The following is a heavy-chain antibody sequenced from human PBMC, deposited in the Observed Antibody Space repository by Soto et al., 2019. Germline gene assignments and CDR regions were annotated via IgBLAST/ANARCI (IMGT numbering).Heavy chain of an antibody. J-gene: IGHJ4*02. CDR1: DFSFTSHG. Sequence: GASVKVSCKAYDFSFTSHGISWLRQAPGQGLEWMGWISLYNGTTNYAQQFQGSVTMTPDTSTSTAYMALSSLRSDDPAMNFCAIYHLDLFRVDEWGQGNLVSVSS. D-gene: IGHD2-21*01. CDR3: AIYHLDLFRVDE. CDR2: ISLYNGTT. V-gene: IGHV1-18*04.